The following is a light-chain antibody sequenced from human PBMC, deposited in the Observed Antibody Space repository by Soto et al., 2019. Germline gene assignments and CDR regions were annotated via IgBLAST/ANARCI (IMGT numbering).Light chain of an antibody. J-gene: IGLJ3*02. CDR1: SSDVGGYNY. Sequence: QSALTQPRSVSGSPGQSVSISCTGTSSDVGGYNYVSWYQQHPGKAPKLIIYDVNKRPSGVPDRFSGSKSGNTASLTIYGLQTEDEADYHCASFAGSSFWVFGGGTKLTVL. CDR2: DVN. CDR3: ASFAGSSFWV. V-gene: IGLV2-11*01.